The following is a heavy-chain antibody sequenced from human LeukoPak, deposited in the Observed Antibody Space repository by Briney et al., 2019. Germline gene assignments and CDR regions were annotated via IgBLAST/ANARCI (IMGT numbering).Heavy chain of an antibody. CDR3: ARDVVVTAIWYYFDY. CDR2: ISVSGTTM. D-gene: IGHD2-21*02. Sequence: PGVSLRLSCATSGFTFTDYYMTWIRQAPGKGLEWISYISVSGTTMYYADSVKGRFTISRDNSKNTLYLQMNSLRAEDTAVYYCARDVVVTAIWYYFDYWGQGTLVTVSS. CDR1: GFTFTDYY. V-gene: IGHV3-11*04. J-gene: IGHJ4*02.